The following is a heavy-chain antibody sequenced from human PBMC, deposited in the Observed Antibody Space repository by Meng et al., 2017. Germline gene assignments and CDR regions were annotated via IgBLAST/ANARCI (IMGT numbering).Heavy chain of an antibody. CDR2: ISGDGSST. Sequence: VELVEAGGGVVQPGRSLRLSWAASGLNFNSYWMHWVRQAPGKGLVWVSRISGDGSSTIYAESVKGRFTISRDNAKNTLYLQMNSLRGEDTAVYYCGTGGDYYSFHYWGQGTLVTVSS. CDR3: GTGGDYYSFHY. D-gene: IGHD1-26*01. V-gene: IGHV3-74*02. CDR1: GLNFNSYW. J-gene: IGHJ4*02.